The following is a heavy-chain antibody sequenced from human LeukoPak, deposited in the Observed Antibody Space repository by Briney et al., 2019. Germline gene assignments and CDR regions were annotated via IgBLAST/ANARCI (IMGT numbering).Heavy chain of an antibody. CDR1: GGSLSGYY. CDR2: IYSSGST. Sequence: PSETLSLTCSVSGGSLSGYYWSWIRQPPGKGLEWFGYIYSSGSTNYNPSLKSRVTISVDTSKNQFSLNLTSVTAADTALYYCARNYYYYYMDVWGKGTTVTVSS. V-gene: IGHV4-59*08. J-gene: IGHJ6*03. CDR3: ARNYYYYYMDV.